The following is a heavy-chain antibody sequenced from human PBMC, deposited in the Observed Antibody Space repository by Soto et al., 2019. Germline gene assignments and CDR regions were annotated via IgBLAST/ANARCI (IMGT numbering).Heavy chain of an antibody. CDR2: IVVGSGNT. CDR1: GFTFTSSA. J-gene: IGHJ5*02. Sequence: SVKLYCKACGFTFTSSAMQWVRQARGQRLEWIGWIVVGSGNTNYAQKFQEGVTITRDMSTSTAYMELSSLRSEDTAVYDCAADSTYFYDRSGYYGRNCFDQWGQG. CDR3: AADSTYFYDRSGYYGRNCFDQ. V-gene: IGHV1-58*02. D-gene: IGHD3-22*01.